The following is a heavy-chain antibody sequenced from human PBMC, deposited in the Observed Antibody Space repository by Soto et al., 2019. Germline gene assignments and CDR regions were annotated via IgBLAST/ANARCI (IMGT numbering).Heavy chain of an antibody. D-gene: IGHD6-19*01. J-gene: IGHJ6*02. CDR3: ARVEAVAGLYNYHGLDV. CDR2: IVPIFGTT. CDR1: GGTFSNYA. V-gene: IGHV1-69*12. Sequence: QVQLVQSGAEVEKPGSSVKVSCKVSGGTFSNYAIDWVRLAPGHGLEWMGGIVPIFGTTYYTQKFLGRATIIADDSTTTAYLEMSSLRSEDTAIYYCARVEAVAGLYNYHGLDVWGQGTAVTVSS.